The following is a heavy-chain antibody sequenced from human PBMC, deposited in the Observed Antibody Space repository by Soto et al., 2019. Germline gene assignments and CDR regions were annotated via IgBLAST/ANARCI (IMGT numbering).Heavy chain of an antibody. CDR1: GGYISSYY. V-gene: IGHV4-59*08. CDR3: ASADYDILTGYLNWFDP. Sequence: SETLSLTCTVAGGYISSYYWSWIRQTTGKGLEWIGYIYYSGSTNYNPSLKSRVTISVDTSKNQFSLKLSSVTAADTAVYYCASADYDILTGYLNWFDPWGQGTLVTVSS. D-gene: IGHD3-9*01. J-gene: IGHJ5*02. CDR2: IYYSGST.